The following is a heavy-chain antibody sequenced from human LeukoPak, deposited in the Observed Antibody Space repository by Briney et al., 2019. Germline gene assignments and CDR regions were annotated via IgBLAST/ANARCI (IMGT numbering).Heavy chain of an antibody. D-gene: IGHD6-19*01. Sequence: GGSLSLSCAASGFTFSSSWMSWVRQAPGKGLEWVANIKQDGSEKYYVDSVKGRFTISRDNAKTSLYLQMNSLRAEDTAVYYCARDQSGWYGKRYWGQGTLVTVSS. V-gene: IGHV3-7*04. CDR2: IKQDGSEK. CDR1: GFTFSSSW. J-gene: IGHJ4*02. CDR3: ARDQSGWYGKRY.